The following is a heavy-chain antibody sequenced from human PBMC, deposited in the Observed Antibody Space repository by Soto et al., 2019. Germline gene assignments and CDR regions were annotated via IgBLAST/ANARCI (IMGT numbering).Heavy chain of an antibody. CDR2: IYYTGST. Sequence: QVQLQESGPGLVKPSETLSLTCTVSGGSISSYYWSWIRQPPGKGLEWIGYIYYTGSTDYNPSLESRVTIPLDTSKNQFSRERSSVTAADTAVYYCASPKAWGQGTLVTVSS. V-gene: IGHV4-59*08. CDR3: ASPKA. CDR1: GGSISSYY. J-gene: IGHJ5*02.